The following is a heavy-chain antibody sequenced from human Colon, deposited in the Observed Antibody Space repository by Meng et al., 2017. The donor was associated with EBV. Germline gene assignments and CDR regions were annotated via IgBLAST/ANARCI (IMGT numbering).Heavy chain of an antibody. Sequence: QGLLQVPGPGLVNPSQTLSLTFTVSGGSSNSGDYYWSWIRQPPGKGLEWIGYIYYTGSTYYNPSLKSRVTISMDTSKNQFSLRLSSVTAADTAVYYCARNYYFDYWGQGTLVTVSS. CDR1: GGSSNSGDYY. CDR3: ARNYYFDY. V-gene: IGHV4-30-4*01. J-gene: IGHJ4*02. CDR2: IYYTGST.